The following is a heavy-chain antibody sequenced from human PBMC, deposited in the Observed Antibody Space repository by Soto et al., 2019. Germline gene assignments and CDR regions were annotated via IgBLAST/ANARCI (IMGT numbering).Heavy chain of an antibody. CDR3: ARDETRHYYDSSGYYYEWVGRNY. V-gene: IGHV1-3*01. Sequence: GASVKVSCKASGYTFTSYAMHWVRQAPGQRLEWMGWINAGNGNTKYSQKFQGRVTITRDTSASTAYMELSSLRSEDTAVYYCARDETRHYYDSSGYYYEWVGRNYWGQGTLVTVSS. D-gene: IGHD3-22*01. CDR1: GYTFTSYA. J-gene: IGHJ4*02. CDR2: INAGNGNT.